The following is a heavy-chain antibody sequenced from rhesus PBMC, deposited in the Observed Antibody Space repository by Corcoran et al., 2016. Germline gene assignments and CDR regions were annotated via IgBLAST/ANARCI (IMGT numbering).Heavy chain of an antibody. CDR2: IGGSSGNT. V-gene: IGHV4-127*01. J-gene: IGHJ4*01. CDR3: ARDLHYFDY. Sequence: QVQLQESGPGLVQPSETLSLTSAVSGYSINRVHGWVCILQPPGKGLEWSGYIGGSSGNTNYAPSLKSRVTISKDTSKNQFSLKLTSMTAADTAVYYCARDLHYFDYWGQGVLVTVSS. CDR1: GYSINRVHG. D-gene: IGHD2-15*01.